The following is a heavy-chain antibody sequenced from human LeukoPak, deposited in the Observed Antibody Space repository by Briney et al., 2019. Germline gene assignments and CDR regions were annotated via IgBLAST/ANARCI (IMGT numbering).Heavy chain of an antibody. CDR3: SRSLDY. CDR2: INQDGSEK. CDR1: GFTFSTYW. Sequence: GGSLRLSCAASGFTFSTYWMDWVRQAPGKGLEWVANINQDGSEKYYVDSVKGRFTISRDNAKNSLHLQMNSLRAEDTATYFCSRSLDYWGQGTLVTVSS. V-gene: IGHV3-7*01. J-gene: IGHJ4*02.